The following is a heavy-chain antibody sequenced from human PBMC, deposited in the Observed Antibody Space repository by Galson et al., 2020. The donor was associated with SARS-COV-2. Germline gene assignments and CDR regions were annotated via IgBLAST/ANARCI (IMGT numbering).Heavy chain of an antibody. V-gene: IGHV3-13*01. D-gene: IGHD3-10*01. CDR3: ARGDVITMVRGVIYYYYYGMDV. J-gene: IGHJ6*02. CDR1: GFTFSSYD. CDR2: IGTAGDT. Sequence: GESLKISCAASGFTFSSYDMHWVRPATGKGLEWVSAIGTAGDTYYPGSVKGRFTIPRENAKNSLYLQMNSLRAGDTAVYYCARGDVITMVRGVIYYYYYGMDVWGQGTTVTVSS.